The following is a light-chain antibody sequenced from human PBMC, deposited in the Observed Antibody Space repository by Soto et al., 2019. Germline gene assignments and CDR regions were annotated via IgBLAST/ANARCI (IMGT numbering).Light chain of an antibody. CDR2: GAS. J-gene: IGKJ2*01. CDR3: QQYDTSLYT. V-gene: IGKV3-20*01. CDR1: QSVSSSY. Sequence: EIVLTQSPGTLSLSPGERATLSCRASQSVSSSYVAWYQQKPGQAPRLLIYGASSRATGIPDRFSGSGSGTDFTLTIRRLEPEDFAVYYCQQYDTSLYTFGQGTKLEIK.